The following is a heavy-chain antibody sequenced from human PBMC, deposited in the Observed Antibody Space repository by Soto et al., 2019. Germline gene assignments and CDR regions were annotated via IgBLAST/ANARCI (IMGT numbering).Heavy chain of an antibody. Sequence: ASVKVSCKASGYTFTSYSMHWVRQAPGQGLEWMGIINPSSGRTSYAHNFQGRVTMTSDTSTSIVYMEMGSLKSEDTAVYYCARDHNFGFILYAMDVWGQGTTVTVSS. CDR1: GYTFTSYS. J-gene: IGHJ6*02. V-gene: IGHV1-46*01. D-gene: IGHD2-15*01. CDR2: INPSSGRT. CDR3: ARDHNFGFILYAMDV.